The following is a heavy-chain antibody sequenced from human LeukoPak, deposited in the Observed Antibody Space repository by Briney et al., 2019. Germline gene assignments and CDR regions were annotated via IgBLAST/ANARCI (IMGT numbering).Heavy chain of an antibody. CDR2: IDPSDSYS. D-gene: IGHD5-24*01. CDR1: GYSFTSYW. J-gene: IGHJ4*02. V-gene: IGHV5-10-1*01. CDR3: ARHRDGYNHTFDY. Sequence: GESLRIACEASGYSFTSYWITWVRQMPGKGLEWMGRIDPSDSYSNYSPSFQGHVTISADKSISTVYLQWRSLKASDTAMYYCARHRDGYNHTFDYWGQGTLVTVSS.